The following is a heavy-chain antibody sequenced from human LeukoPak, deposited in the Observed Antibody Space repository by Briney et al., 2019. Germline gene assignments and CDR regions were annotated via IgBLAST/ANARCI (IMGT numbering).Heavy chain of an antibody. D-gene: IGHD1-1*01. J-gene: IGHJ4*02. CDR2: ISGSGGST. V-gene: IGHV3-23*01. Sequence: LGGSLRLSCAASGFTFSSYATSWVRQAPGKGLEWVSAISGSGGSTYYADSVKGRFTISRDNSKNTLYLQMNSLRAEDTAVYYCAKARMRYNWNDGSDYWGQGTLVTVSS. CDR1: GFTFSSYA. CDR3: AKARMRYNWNDGSDY.